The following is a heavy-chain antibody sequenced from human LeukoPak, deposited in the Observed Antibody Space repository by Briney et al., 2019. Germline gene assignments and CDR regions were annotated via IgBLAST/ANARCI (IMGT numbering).Heavy chain of an antibody. V-gene: IGHV3-48*04. Sequence: GGSLRLSCAASGFTFSNAWMSWVRQAPGKGLEWISYISSSSSTIYYADSVKGRFTISRDNAKNSLYLQMNSLRAEDTAVYYCAKTSSWLTYDAFDIWGQGTMVTVSS. D-gene: IGHD6-13*01. CDR1: GFTFSNAW. J-gene: IGHJ3*02. CDR3: AKTSSWLTYDAFDI. CDR2: ISSSSSTI.